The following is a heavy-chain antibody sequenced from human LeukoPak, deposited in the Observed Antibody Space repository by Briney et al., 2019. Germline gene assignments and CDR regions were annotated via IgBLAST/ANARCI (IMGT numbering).Heavy chain of an antibody. CDR3: ARDHFRFGELPHDY. J-gene: IGHJ4*02. V-gene: IGHV1-69*04. D-gene: IGHD3-10*01. Sequence: GASVKVSCKASGGTFSSYAISWVRQAPGQELEWMGRIIPILGIANYAQKFQGRVTITADRSTSTAYMEMSSLRSEDTAVYYCARDHFRFGELPHDYWGQGTLVTVAP. CDR2: IIPILGIA. CDR1: GGTFSSYA.